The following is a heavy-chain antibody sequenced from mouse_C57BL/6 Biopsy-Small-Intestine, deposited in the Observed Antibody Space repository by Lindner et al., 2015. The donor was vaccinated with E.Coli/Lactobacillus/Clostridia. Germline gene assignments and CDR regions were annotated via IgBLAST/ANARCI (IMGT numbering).Heavy chain of an antibody. J-gene: IGHJ4*01. CDR1: GYTFTSYG. CDR3: ARRRLDYYGSSTSAMDY. CDR2: IYPRSGNT. V-gene: IGHV1-81*01. D-gene: IGHD1-1*01. Sequence: VQLQESGAELARPGASVKLSCKASGYTFTSYGISWVKQRTGQGLEWIGEIYPRSGNTYYNEKFKGKATLTADKSSSTAYMELRSLTSEDSAVYFCARRRLDYYGSSTSAMDYWGQGTSVTVSS.